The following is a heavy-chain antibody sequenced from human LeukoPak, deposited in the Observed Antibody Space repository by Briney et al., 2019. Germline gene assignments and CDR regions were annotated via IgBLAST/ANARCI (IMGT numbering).Heavy chain of an antibody. Sequence: PSETLSLTCTVSGGSISRGAHYWYWIRQHPGEGLEWIGYIYYSGSTYYNPSLKSRVTISVDTSKNQFSLRLTSATAADTAVYYCARERAAAVDHWGQGTLVTVSS. CDR3: ARERAAAVDH. J-gene: IGHJ4*02. D-gene: IGHD6-13*01. CDR2: IYYSGST. V-gene: IGHV4-31*03. CDR1: GGSISRGAHY.